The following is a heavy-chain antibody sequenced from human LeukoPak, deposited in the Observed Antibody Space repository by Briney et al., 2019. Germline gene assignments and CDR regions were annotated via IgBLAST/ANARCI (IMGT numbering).Heavy chain of an antibody. CDR3: TTGYSGYDWGFDY. D-gene: IGHD5-12*01. CDR1: GFTFSNAW. CDR2: IKSKTDGGTT. V-gene: IGHV3-15*01. Sequence: GGSLRLSCAASGFTFSNAWMSWVRQAPGKGLEWVGRIKSKTDGGTTDYAAPVKGRFTISRDDSKNTLYLQMNSLKTEDTAVYYCTTGYSGYDWGFDYWGQGTLVTVSS. J-gene: IGHJ4*02.